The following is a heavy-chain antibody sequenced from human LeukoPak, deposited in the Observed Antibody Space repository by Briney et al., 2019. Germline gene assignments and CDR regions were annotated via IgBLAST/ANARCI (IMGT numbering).Heavy chain of an antibody. CDR2: IRFDGSIT. V-gene: IGHV3-30*02. CDR3: AKDGVWLGEKKANMDV. J-gene: IGHJ6*03. D-gene: IGHD3-10*01. Sequence: PGGSLRLSCAASGFTFSDYGMVWVRVRQAPGKGLEWMAFIRFDGSITYYADSVKGRFTISRDNSKNTLYLQMSSLRVEDTAVYYCAKDGVWLGEKKANMDVWGTGTTVAISS. CDR1: GFTFSDYG.